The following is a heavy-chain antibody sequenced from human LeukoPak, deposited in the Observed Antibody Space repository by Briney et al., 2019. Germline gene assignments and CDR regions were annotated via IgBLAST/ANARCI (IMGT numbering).Heavy chain of an antibody. CDR3: ASAWETHYGGYYYMDV. D-gene: IGHD4-17*01. J-gene: IGHJ6*03. CDR2: IIPIFGTA. CDR1: GGTFSSYA. Sequence: AASVKVSCKASGGTFSSYAISWVRQAPGQGLEWMGGIIPIFGTANYAQKFQGRVTITTDESTSTAYMELSSLRSEDTAVYYCASAWETHYGGYYYMDVWGKGTTVTVSS. V-gene: IGHV1-69*05.